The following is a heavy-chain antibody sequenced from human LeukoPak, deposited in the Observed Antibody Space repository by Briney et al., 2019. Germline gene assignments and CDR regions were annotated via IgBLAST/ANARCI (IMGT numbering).Heavy chain of an antibody. V-gene: IGHV4-59*11. D-gene: IGHD3-10*01. CDR1: GGSISGHY. CDR3: ARALTARGSYDY. J-gene: IGHJ4*02. Sequence: SETLSLTCNVSGGSISGHYWSWIRQPPGKGLEWIGYVYYSGTANYNPSLKGRVTISLDTSKNQFSLNLNSVTAADTAMYYCARALTARGSYDYWGQGTLVTVSS. CDR2: VYYSGTA.